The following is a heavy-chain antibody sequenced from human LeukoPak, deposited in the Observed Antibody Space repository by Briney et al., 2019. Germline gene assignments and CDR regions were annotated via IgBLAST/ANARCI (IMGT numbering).Heavy chain of an antibody. V-gene: IGHV3-30*18. D-gene: IGHD6-13*01. CDR3: AKDGLAAAGTSPFDY. CDR2: ISYDGSNK. Sequence: GGSLRLSCAASGFTFSSYGMHWVRQAPGKGLEWVAVISYDGSNKYYADSVKGRFTISRDNSKNTLYLQMNSLRAEDTAVYYCAKDGLAAAGTSPFDYWGQGTLVTVSS. J-gene: IGHJ4*02. CDR1: GFTFSSYG.